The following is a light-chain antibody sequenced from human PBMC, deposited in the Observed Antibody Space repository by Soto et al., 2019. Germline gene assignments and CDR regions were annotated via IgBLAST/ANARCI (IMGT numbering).Light chain of an antibody. Sequence: DIQMTQSPSTLSASVGDRVTITCRASQTINNYLNWYQQKPGKAPKCLIYGASSLQSGVSSRFSGRGSGTDYTLTISSLQPEDFATYYCQQSYDSPSTFGGGTKVEIK. V-gene: IGKV1-39*01. CDR3: QQSYDSPST. J-gene: IGKJ4*01. CDR1: QTINNY. CDR2: GAS.